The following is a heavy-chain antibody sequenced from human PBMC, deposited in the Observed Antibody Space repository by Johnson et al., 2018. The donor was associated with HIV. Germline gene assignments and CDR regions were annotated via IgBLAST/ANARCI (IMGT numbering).Heavy chain of an antibody. CDR2: ISGSGGST. Sequence: VQLVESGGGLVKPGGSLTVSCAASGFSFSNAWMSWVRQAPGKGLEWVSAISGSGGSTYYADSVKGRFTISRDNSKNTLYLQMNSLRADDTAVYYCAKGLIGAFDIWGQGTMVTVSS. CDR1: GFSFSNAW. J-gene: IGHJ3*02. CDR3: AKGLIGAFDI. V-gene: IGHV3-23*04. D-gene: IGHD2/OR15-2a*01.